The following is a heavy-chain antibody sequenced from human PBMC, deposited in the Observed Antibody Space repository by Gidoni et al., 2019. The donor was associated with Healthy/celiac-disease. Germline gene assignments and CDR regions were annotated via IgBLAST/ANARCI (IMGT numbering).Heavy chain of an antibody. CDR1: GSTFSSYA. CDR3: AKELEYSSYFDY. V-gene: IGHV3-23*01. D-gene: IGHD6-6*01. J-gene: IGHJ4*02. Sequence: EVQLLESGGGLVQPGGSMRLSCAASGSTFSSYAMSWVRQAPGKGLEWVSAISGSGGSTYYADSVKGRFTISRDNSKNTLYLQMNSLRAEDTAVYYCAKELEYSSYFDYWGQGTLVTVSS. CDR2: ISGSGGST.